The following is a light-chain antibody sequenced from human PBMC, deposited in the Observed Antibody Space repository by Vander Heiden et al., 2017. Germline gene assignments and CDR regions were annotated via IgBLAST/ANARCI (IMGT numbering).Light chain of an antibody. CDR3: HQDQDWPRT. J-gene: IGKJ1*01. Sequence: EIVMTPSPAPLSVSPGERATLTCRASQSVRINLAWYQQRPGQAPRLLVYGASTRATGITARCSGSGSGTEFTLTISSLQSEDSAVYYCHQDQDWPRTFGQGTKVEI. CDR1: QSVRIN. CDR2: GAS. V-gene: IGKV3-15*01.